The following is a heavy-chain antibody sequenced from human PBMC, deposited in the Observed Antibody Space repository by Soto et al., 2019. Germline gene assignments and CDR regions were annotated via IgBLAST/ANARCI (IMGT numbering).Heavy chain of an antibody. CDR3: ARQEGFVFGF. Sequence: QTLSLTCAISGYSVANSKTAWHWIRQTPSRGLEWLGRAYYWANKWSSYYEPSVKSRISVIPDTSNNQFSLHLSSVTPEDTAVYYCARQEGFVFGFWGQGSLVTV. J-gene: IGHJ4*02. CDR1: GYSVANSKTA. CDR2: AYYWANKWSS. V-gene: IGHV6-1*01.